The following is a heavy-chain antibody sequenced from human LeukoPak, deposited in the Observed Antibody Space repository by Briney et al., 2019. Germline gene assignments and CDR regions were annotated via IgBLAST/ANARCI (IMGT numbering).Heavy chain of an antibody. D-gene: IGHD6-19*01. CDR1: GGSFSGYY. Sequence: SETLSLTCAVYGGSFSGYYWSWIRQPPGKGLEWIGEINHSGSTNYNPSLKSRVTISVDTSKNQFSLKLSSVTAADTAVYYCARTAWGAVAAPTEYFQHWGQGTLVTGSS. CDR3: ARTAWGAVAAPTEYFQH. V-gene: IGHV4-34*01. J-gene: IGHJ1*01. CDR2: INHSGST.